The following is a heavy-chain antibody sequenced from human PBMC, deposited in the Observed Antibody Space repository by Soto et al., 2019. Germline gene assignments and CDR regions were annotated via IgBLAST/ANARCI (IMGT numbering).Heavy chain of an antibody. J-gene: IGHJ3*01. V-gene: IGHV3-9*01. CDR3: TKRRSARPGFDAFDL. CDR2: ISGDSSSS. Sequence: RLSCAASGFTFEAYSLHWVRQLPGKGLEWVAGISGDSSSSGYADSVRGRFTVSRDNAKNSLFLQMSSLSPEDTALYYCTKRRSARPGFDAFDLWGQGTMVTV. CDR1: GFTFEAYS.